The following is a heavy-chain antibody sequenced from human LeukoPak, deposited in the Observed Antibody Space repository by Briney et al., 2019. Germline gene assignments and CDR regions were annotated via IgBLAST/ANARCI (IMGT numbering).Heavy chain of an antibody. Sequence: PSETLSLTCTVSGGSISSGDYYWSWIRQPPGKGLEWIGYIYYSGSTYYNPSLKSRVTISVDRSKNQFSLKLSSVTAADTAVYYCARAVLGYCSSTSCYGWFDPWGQGTLVTVSS. J-gene: IGHJ5*02. D-gene: IGHD2-2*01. CDR2: IYYSGST. CDR1: GGSISSGDYY. CDR3: ARAVLGYCSSTSCYGWFDP. V-gene: IGHV4-30-4*01.